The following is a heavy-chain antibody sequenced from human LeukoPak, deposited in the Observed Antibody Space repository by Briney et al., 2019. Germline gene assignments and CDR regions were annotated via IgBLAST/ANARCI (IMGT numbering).Heavy chain of an antibody. CDR2: IKQDGSEK. V-gene: IGHV3-7*01. CDR1: GFTFSSYW. J-gene: IGHJ5*02. CDR3: IRDFRSADL. Sequence: QTGGSLRLSCAASGFTFSSYWMSWVRQAPGKGLEWVANIKQDGSEKYYVDSVKGRFTISRDNAKNTVYLEMNSLSVEDTATYYCIRDFRSADLWGQGTLVTVTS.